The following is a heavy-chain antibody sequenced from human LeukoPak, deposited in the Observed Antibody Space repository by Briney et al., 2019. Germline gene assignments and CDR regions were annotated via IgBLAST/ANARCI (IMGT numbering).Heavy chain of an antibody. CDR1: GFTVSSNY. Sequence: GGSLRLFCAASGFTVSSNYMSWVRQAPGKGLEWVSVIYSSGNTYYADSVKGRFTISRDNSKNTLYLQMNSLRAEDTAVYYCARDYYDSSGYLVTPFDYWGQGTLVTVSS. CDR3: ARDYYDSSGYLVTPFDY. J-gene: IGHJ4*02. CDR2: IYSSGNT. V-gene: IGHV3-53*01. D-gene: IGHD3-22*01.